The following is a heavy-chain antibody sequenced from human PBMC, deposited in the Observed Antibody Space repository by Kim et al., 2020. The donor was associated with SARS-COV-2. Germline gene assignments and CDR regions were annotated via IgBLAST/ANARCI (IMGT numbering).Heavy chain of an antibody. CDR3: ARDFGFGRDYDILTDY. CDR2: IWYDGSNK. J-gene: IGHJ4*02. D-gene: IGHD3-9*01. V-gene: IGHV3-33*01. CDR1: GFTFSSYG. Sequence: GGSLRLSCVASGFTFSSYGMHWVRQAPGKGLEWVAVIWYDGSNKYYADSVKGRFTISRDNSKNTLYLQMNSLRAEDTAVYYCARDFGFGRDYDILTDYWGQGTLVTVSS.